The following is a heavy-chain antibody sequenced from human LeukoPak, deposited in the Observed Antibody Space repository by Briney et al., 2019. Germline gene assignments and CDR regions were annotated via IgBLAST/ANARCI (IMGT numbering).Heavy chain of an antibody. J-gene: IGHJ4*02. D-gene: IGHD2-15*01. CDR1: GGTFSSYA. V-gene: IGHV1-69*04. CDR3: TRYTCSGGSCYVDY. CDR2: IIPMISVT. Sequence: SVKVSCKAPGGTFSSYAISWARQAPGQGFEWMGRIIPMISVTNYAQKFQGRVTITADKSTSTAYMELNSLRSEDTAVYYCTRYTCSGGSCYVDYWGQGTLVTVSS.